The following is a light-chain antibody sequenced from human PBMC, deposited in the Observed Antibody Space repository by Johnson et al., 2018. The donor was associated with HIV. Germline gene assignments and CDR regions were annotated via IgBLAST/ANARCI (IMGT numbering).Light chain of an antibody. Sequence: QSVLTQPPSVSAAPGQKVTISCSGSSSNIGNNYVSWYQQLPGTAPKLLIYDNNKRPSEIPDRFSGSKSGQSATLGITGLQPGDETEYYCGSWDSSLSAFVFGTGTKITVL. CDR3: GSWDSSLSAFV. CDR1: SSNIGNNY. CDR2: DNN. J-gene: IGLJ1*01. V-gene: IGLV1-51*01.